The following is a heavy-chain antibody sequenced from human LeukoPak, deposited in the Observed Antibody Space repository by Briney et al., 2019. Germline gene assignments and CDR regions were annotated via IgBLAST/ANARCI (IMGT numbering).Heavy chain of an antibody. V-gene: IGHV1-2*02. CDR2: INPNSGGT. CDR1: GYTFTSYY. Sequence: ASVKVSCKASGYTFTSYYMHWVRQAPGQGLEWMGWINPNSGGTNYAQKFQGRVTMTRDTSISTAYMELSRLRSDDTAVYYCARPAYRQQLVRGWFDPWGQGTLVTVSS. CDR3: ARPAYRQQLVRGWFDP. D-gene: IGHD6-13*01. J-gene: IGHJ5*02.